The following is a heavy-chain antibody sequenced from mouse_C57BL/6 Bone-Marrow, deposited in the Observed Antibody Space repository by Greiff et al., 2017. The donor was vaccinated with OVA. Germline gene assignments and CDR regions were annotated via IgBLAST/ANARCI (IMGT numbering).Heavy chain of an antibody. D-gene: IGHD4-1*01. CDR3: ASWDGDWYFDV. Sequence: KPGQGLEWIGDIYPGSGSTNYNEKFKSKATLTVDTSSSTAYMQLSSLTSEDSAVYYCASWDGDWYFDVWGTGPTVTVSS. CDR2: IYPGSGST. J-gene: IGHJ1*03. V-gene: IGHV1-55*01.